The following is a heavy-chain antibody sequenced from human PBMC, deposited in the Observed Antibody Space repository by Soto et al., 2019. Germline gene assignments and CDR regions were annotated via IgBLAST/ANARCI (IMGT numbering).Heavy chain of an antibody. CDR3: AKDLGRSSSAYYYYGMDV. J-gene: IGHJ6*02. Sequence: GGSLRLSCAASGFTFDDYTMHWVRQAPGKGLEWVSLISWDGGSTYCADSVKGRFTISRDNSKNSLYLQMNSLRTEDTALYYCAKDLGRSSSAYYYYGMDVWGQGTTVTAP. CDR2: ISWDGGST. CDR1: GFTFDDYT. D-gene: IGHD6-6*01. V-gene: IGHV3-43*01.